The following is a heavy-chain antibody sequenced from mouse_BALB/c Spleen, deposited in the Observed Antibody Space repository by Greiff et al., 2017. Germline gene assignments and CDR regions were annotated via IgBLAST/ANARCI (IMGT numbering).Heavy chain of an antibody. J-gene: IGHJ2*01. CDR2: IDPENGNT. CDR1: GFNIKDYY. D-gene: IGHD2-10*01. V-gene: IGHV14-1*02. CDR3: ARGAYYGNSYYFDY. Sequence: EVKLVESGAELVRPGALVKLSCKASGFNIKDYYMHWVKQRPEQGLEWIGWIDPENGNTIYDPKFQGKASITADTSSNTAYLQLCSLTSEDTAVYYCARGAYYGNSYYFDYWGQGTTLTVSS.